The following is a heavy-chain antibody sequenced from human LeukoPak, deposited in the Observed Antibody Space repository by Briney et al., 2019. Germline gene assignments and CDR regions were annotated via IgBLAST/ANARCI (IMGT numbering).Heavy chain of an antibody. Sequence: ASVKVSCKASGYXFTGYYMHWVRQAPGQGLEWMGMMNPNSGGTNYAQKFQGRGTMTRDTSISTAYMELSRLRSDDTAVYYCARDQMTTVTTDYYYGMDVWGQGTTVTVSS. CDR3: ARDQMTTVTTDYYYGMDV. D-gene: IGHD4-17*01. J-gene: IGHJ6*02. V-gene: IGHV1-2*02. CDR2: MNPNSGGT. CDR1: GYXFTGYY.